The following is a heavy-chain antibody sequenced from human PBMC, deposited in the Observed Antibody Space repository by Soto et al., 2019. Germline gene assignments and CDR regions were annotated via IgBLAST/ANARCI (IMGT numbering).Heavy chain of an antibody. Sequence: PGGSLRLSCAASGFTFSSYGMHWVRQAPGKGLEWVAVISYDGSNKYYADSVKGRFTISRDNSKNTLYLQMNSLRAEDTAVYYCAKNGGYQLLLIHWFDPWGQGSLVTVSS. CDR2: ISYDGSNK. D-gene: IGHD2-2*01. J-gene: IGHJ5*01. V-gene: IGHV3-30*18. CDR1: GFTFSSYG. CDR3: AKNGGYQLLLIHWFDP.